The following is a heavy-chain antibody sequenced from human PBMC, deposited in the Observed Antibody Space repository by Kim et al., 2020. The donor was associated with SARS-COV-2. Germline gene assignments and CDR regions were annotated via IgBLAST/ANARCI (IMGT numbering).Heavy chain of an antibody. CDR2: IYYSGST. CDR3: AGSTVAGRPDY. J-gene: IGHJ4*02. CDR1: GGSISSGGYY. Sequence: SETLSLTCTVSGGSISSGGYYWSWIRQHPGKGLEWIGYIYYSGSTYYNPSLKSRVTISVDTSKNQFSLKLSSVTAADTAMYYCAGSTVAGRPDYWGQGALVTVSS. V-gene: IGHV4-31*03. D-gene: IGHD6-6*01.